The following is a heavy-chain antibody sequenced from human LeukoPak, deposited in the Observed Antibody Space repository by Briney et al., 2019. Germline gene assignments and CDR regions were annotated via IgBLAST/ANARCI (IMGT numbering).Heavy chain of an antibody. CDR3: ARRLTTATFDY. D-gene: IGHD4-11*01. J-gene: IGHJ4*02. Sequence: GESLKISCEGSGCSFNNYWIVWVRQMPGEGLEWMGIIYPGDSDTRYSPSFQGLVTISVDKSISTAYLQWSSLKASDTAMYYCARRLTTATFDYWGQGTLVTVSS. V-gene: IGHV5-51*01. CDR2: IYPGDSDT. CDR1: GCSFNNYW.